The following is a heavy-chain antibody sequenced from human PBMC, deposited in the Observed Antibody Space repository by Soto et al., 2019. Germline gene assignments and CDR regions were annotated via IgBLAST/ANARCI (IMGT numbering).Heavy chain of an antibody. J-gene: IGHJ4*02. D-gene: IGHD3-16*02. Sequence: GGSLRLSCAASGFTFSSYAMSWVRQAPGKGLEWVSGISGSGGSTYYADSVKGRFTTSRDNSKNTLYLQMNSLRAEDTSVYYCAKENHYDYVWGSYRLYHFDYWGQGSLVTVSS. V-gene: IGHV3-23*01. CDR1: GFTFSSYA. CDR2: ISGSGGST. CDR3: AKENHYDYVWGSYRLYHFDY.